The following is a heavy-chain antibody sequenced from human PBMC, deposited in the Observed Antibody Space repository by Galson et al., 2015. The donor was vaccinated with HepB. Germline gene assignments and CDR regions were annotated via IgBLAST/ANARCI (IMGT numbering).Heavy chain of an antibody. CDR3: AKRRYDSSGYFDY. V-gene: IGHV3-23*01. CDR2: ITGSSGSA. D-gene: IGHD3-22*01. Sequence: SLRLSCAASGFTFSMYAMSWVRQAPGKGLEWVSAITGSSGSANYADSVKGRFTISKDNSKNTLSLQVNSLRAEDTAIYYCAKRRYDSSGYFDYWGQGTLVTVSS. CDR1: GFTFSMYA. J-gene: IGHJ4*02.